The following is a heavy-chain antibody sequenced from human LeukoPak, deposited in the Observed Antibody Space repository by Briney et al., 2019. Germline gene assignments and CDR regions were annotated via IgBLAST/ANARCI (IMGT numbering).Heavy chain of an antibody. CDR2: IYYSGST. J-gene: IGHJ4*02. CDR3: ARAARSGYYTDY. CDR1: GGSISSYY. V-gene: IGHV4-59*06. Sequence: SETLSLTCTVSGGSISSYYWSWIRQPPGKGLEWIGYIYYSGSTYYNPSLKSRVTISVDTSKNQFSLKLSSVTAADTAVYYCARAARSGYYTDYWGQGTLVTVSS. D-gene: IGHD3-3*01.